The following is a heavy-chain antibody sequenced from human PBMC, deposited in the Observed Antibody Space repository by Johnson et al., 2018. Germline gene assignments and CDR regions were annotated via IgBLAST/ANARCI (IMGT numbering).Heavy chain of an antibody. CDR1: GVSISGYY. D-gene: IGHD3-3*01. CDR2: IYHSGST. V-gene: IGHV4-59*01. CDR3: ARLSGRWV. J-gene: IGHJ6*03. Sequence: QVQLQESGPGLVKPSETLSLTCTVSGVSISGYYWSWIRQPPGKELEWIGHIYHSGSTNYNPSLKSRVIMSVDTSKYQFSLKLSSVTAADTAVYYRARLSGRWVWGKGTTVIVS.